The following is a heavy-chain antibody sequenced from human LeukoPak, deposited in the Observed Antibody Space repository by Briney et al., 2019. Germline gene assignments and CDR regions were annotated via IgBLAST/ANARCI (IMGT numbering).Heavy chain of an antibody. CDR2: ISGSGGST. D-gene: IGHD2-2*01. CDR1: GFTFNNYA. Sequence: GGSLRLSCEASGFTFNNYAMSWVRQAPGKGLEWVSAISGSGGSTYYADSVKGRFTISRDNSKNTLYLQMNSLRAEDTAVYYCAKDQYCTSTSCYVGYWGQGTLVTVSS. J-gene: IGHJ4*02. V-gene: IGHV3-23*01. CDR3: AKDQYCTSTSCYVGY.